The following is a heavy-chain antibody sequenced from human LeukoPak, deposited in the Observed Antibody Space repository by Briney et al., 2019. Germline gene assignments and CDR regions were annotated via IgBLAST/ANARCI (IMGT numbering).Heavy chain of an antibody. Sequence: PGGSLRLSCAASGFTFDDYAMHWVRQAPGKGLEWVSGISWNSGSIGYADSVKGRFTISRDNAKNSLYLQMNSLRAEDMALYYCEKGRGYYDSSGYYKAFDIGAKGTMVPVFS. V-gene: IGHV3-9*03. D-gene: IGHD3-22*01. CDR3: EKGRGYYDSSGYYKAFDI. J-gene: IGHJ3*02. CDR1: GFTFDDYA. CDR2: ISWNSGSI.